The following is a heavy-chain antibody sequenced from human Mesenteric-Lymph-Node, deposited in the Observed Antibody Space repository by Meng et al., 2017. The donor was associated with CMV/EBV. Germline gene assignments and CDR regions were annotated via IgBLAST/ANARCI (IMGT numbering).Heavy chain of an antibody. CDR1: GGSISRDY. V-gene: IGHV4-59*01. CDR3: ARSPTSNFPFDS. CDR2: TYYTGST. D-gene: IGHD4-11*01. Sequence: SETLSLTCTVSGGSISRDYWSWIRQLPGKGLEWIGYTYYTGSTDSSPSLKSRVTISVDTSKNQFSLKLRSVTAADTAVYYCARSPTSNFPFDSWGQGTLVTVSS. J-gene: IGHJ4*02.